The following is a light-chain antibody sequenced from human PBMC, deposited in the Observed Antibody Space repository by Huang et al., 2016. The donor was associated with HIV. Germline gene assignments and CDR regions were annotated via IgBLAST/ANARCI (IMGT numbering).Light chain of an antibody. Sequence: EIVLTQSPVFQSGTPKGKVTITCRASQNIGTSLHWFHVKADQSPKLLIRHASQSLPRVPSRCSGSGSGTVFTLTINSLEAEDATAYYCLQSRSSSLTFGGGSKVEI. CDR3: LQSRSSSLT. V-gene: IGKV6D-21*02. J-gene: IGKJ4*01. CDR1: QNIGTS. CDR2: HAS.